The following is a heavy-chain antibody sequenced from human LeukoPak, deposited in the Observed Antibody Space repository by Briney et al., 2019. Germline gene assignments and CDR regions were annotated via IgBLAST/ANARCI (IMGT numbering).Heavy chain of an antibody. D-gene: IGHD3-3*01. CDR1: GGSISSGGYS. CDR2: IYHSGST. CDR3: ARGPQRAYYDFWSGARYFDL. Sequence: PSETLSLTCAVSGGSISSGGYSWGWIRQPPGKGLEWIGYIYHSGSTYYNPSLESRFTVSVDRCKNQFSLKLSSVTAADKAVYYCARGPQRAYYDFWSGARYFDLWGRGTLVTVSS. J-gene: IGHJ2*01. V-gene: IGHV4-30-2*01.